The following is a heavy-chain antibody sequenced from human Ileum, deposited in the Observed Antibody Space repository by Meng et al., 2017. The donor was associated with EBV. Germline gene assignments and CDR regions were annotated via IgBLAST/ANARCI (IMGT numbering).Heavy chain of an antibody. Sequence: PQLRESGSGLVEPSQTLSPTCTVSGGSISSGGHSWSWIRQPPGKGLEWIGDIQHSGSTYYNPSLKSRVTISVDRSRNQFSLKLSSVTAADTAVYYCARAHPVVYFFDYWGQGTLVTVSS. CDR3: ARAHPVVYFFDY. CDR2: IQHSGST. V-gene: IGHV4-30-2*01. J-gene: IGHJ4*02. D-gene: IGHD4-23*01. CDR1: GGSISSGGHS.